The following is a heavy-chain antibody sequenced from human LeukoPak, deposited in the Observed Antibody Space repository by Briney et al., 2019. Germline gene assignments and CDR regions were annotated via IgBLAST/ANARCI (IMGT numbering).Heavy chain of an antibody. V-gene: IGHV3-33*01. J-gene: IGHJ4*02. CDR3: ARDSSSWYCFDY. CDR2: IWYDGSNK. Sequence: GGSLRLSCAASGFTFSSYGMHWAGQAQAKGLGGGAVIWYDGSNKYYADSVKGRFTISRDNSKNTLYLQMNSLRAEDTAVYYCARDSSSWYCFDYWGQGTLVTVSS. D-gene: IGHD6-13*01. CDR1: GFTFSSYG.